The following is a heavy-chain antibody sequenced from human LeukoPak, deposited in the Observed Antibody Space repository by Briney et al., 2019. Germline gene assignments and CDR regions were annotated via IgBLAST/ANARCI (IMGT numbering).Heavy chain of an antibody. CDR2: IYSGGAT. CDR1: GFSVSGNY. CDR3: ARWKMEGIVVDVFDI. J-gene: IGHJ3*02. V-gene: IGHV3-53*04. Sequence: GGSLRLSCAASGFSVSGNYMSWVRQAPGKGLEWVSAIYSGGATYYTDSVKGRFTMSRHTSKNTLDLQMNSLRVEDSAVYYCARWKMEGIVVDVFDIWGQGTRVTVSS. D-gene: IGHD3-22*01.